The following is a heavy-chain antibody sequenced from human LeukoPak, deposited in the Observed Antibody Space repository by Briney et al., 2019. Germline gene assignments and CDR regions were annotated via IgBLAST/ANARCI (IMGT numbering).Heavy chain of an antibody. J-gene: IGHJ3*02. V-gene: IGHV3-23*01. CDR3: ARGLAARRGAFDI. CDR1: GFTFSSYA. D-gene: IGHD6-6*01. CDR2: ISGSGGST. Sequence: GGSLRLSCAASGFTFSSYAMSWVRQAPGKGLEWVPAISGSGGSTYYADSVKGRFTISRDNAKNSLYLQMNSLRAEDTAVYYCARGLAARRGAFDIWGQGTMVTVSS.